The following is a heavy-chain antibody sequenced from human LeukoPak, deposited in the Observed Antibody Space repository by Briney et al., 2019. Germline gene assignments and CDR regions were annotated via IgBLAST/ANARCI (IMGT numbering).Heavy chain of an antibody. D-gene: IGHD6-19*01. Sequence: GGSLRLSCAASGFTFSGYWMHWVRQAPGKGLVWVSRINSDGSSTSYADSVKGRFTISRDNAKNTLYLQMNSLRAEDTAVYYCARVTYSSGWYQFDYWGQGTLVTVSS. V-gene: IGHV3-74*01. CDR3: ARVTYSSGWYQFDY. J-gene: IGHJ4*02. CDR2: INSDGSST. CDR1: GFTFSGYW.